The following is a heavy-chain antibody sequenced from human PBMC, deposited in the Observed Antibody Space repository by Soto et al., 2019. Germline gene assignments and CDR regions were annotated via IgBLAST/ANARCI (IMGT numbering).Heavy chain of an antibody. V-gene: IGHV1-18*01. CDR3: ARDGPVGYCSGGSRYYDFDY. CDR1: GYTFTSYG. CDR2: ISAYNGNT. D-gene: IGHD2-15*01. J-gene: IGHJ4*02. Sequence: ASVKVSCKASGYTFTSYGISWVRQAPGQGLEWMGWISAYNGNTNYAQKLQGRVTMTTDTSTSTAYMELRSLRSDDTAVYYCARDGPVGYCSGGSRYYDFDYWGQGTLVTVSS.